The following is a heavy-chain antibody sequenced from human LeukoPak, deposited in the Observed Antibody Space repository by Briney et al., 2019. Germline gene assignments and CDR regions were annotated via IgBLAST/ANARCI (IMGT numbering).Heavy chain of an antibody. CDR3: ARVSPLGYDSSGYYSAYFDY. V-gene: IGHV1-2*02. Sequence: ASVKVSCKASGYTFTGYYMHWVRQAPGQGLEWMGWINPNSGGTNYAQKFQGRVTMTRDTSISTAYMELSRLRSDDTAVYYCARVSPLGYDSSGYYSAYFDYWGQGTLVTVSS. CDR2: INPNSGGT. CDR1: GYTFTGYY. J-gene: IGHJ4*02. D-gene: IGHD3-22*01.